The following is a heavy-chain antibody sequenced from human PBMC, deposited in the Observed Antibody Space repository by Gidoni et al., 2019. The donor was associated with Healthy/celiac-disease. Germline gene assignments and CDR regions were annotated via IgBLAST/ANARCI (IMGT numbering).Heavy chain of an antibody. D-gene: IGHD4-17*01. CDR1: GFTFDDYA. CDR3: AKEDDYGDYGIDY. J-gene: IGHJ4*02. CDR2: ISWNSGSI. Sequence: EVQLVASGGGLVQPGRSLSLSCAASGFTFDDYAMHWVRQAPGKGLEWVSGISWNSGSIGYADSVKCRFTISRDNAKNSMYLQMNSLRAEDTALYYCAKEDDYGDYGIDYWGQGTLVTVSS. V-gene: IGHV3-9*01.